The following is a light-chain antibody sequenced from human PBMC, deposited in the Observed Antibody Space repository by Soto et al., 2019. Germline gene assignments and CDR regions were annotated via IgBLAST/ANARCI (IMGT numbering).Light chain of an antibody. CDR3: QTWATGIQI. CDR2: LNSDGSH. CDR1: SGHSSYA. V-gene: IGLV4-69*01. J-gene: IGLJ2*01. Sequence: QSVLTQSPSASASLGASVKLTCTLSSGHSSYAIAWHQQQPEKGPRYLMRLNSDGSHSKGDGIPDRFSGSSSGAERYLTISSLQSEDEADYYCQTWATGIQIFCGGTKPTVL.